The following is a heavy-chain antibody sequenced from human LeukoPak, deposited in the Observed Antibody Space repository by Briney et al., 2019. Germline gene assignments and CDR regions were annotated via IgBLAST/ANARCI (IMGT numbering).Heavy chain of an antibody. J-gene: IGHJ4*02. Sequence: SETLSLTCAVYGGSFSGYYWSWIRQPPGKGLEWIGEINHSGSTNYNPSLKSRVTISVDTSKNQSSLKLSSVTAADTAVYYCARPDFWSGYSLDYWGQGTLVTVSS. CDR3: ARPDFWSGYSLDY. CDR2: INHSGST. V-gene: IGHV4-34*01. D-gene: IGHD3-3*01. CDR1: GGSFSGYY.